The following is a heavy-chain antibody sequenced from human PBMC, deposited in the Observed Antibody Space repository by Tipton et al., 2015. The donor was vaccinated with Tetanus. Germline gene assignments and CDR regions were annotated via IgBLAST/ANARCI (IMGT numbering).Heavy chain of an antibody. J-gene: IGHJ5*02. CDR3: ARDQGGGRVVRLNWLDP. V-gene: IGHV4-34*09. CDR2: IFYIGTT. CDR1: GGSFSAYY. D-gene: IGHD6-6*01. Sequence: TLSLTCAVYGGSFSAYYWSWIRQSPGKGPEWLGYIFYIGTTYYNPSLQSRISISADTSKNQFSLRLTSVTAADTAVYYCARDQGGGRVVRLNWLDPWGQGTLVTVSS.